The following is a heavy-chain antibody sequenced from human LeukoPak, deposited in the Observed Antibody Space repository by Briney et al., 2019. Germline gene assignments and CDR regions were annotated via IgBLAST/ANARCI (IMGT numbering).Heavy chain of an antibody. Sequence: SVKVSCKASGGTFSSYAISWVRQAPGQGLEWMGGIIPIFGTANYAQKFQGRVTITADKSTSTAYMELSSLRSEDTAVYYCARDPLRYFDWLYQSLNYFDYWGQGTLVTVSS. J-gene: IGHJ4*02. D-gene: IGHD3-9*01. CDR3: ARDPLRYFDWLYQSLNYFDY. CDR1: GGTFSSYA. V-gene: IGHV1-69*06. CDR2: IIPIFGTA.